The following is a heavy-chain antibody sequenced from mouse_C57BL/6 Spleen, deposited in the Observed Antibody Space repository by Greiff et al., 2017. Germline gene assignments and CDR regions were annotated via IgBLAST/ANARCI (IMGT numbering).Heavy chain of an antibody. Sequence: QVQLQQPGAELVMPGASVKLSCKASGYTFTSYWMHWVQQRPGQGLAWIGEIDPSDSYTNYNQKFKGKSTLAVDKSSSTAYMQLSSLTSEDSAVYYCARIDYYGSSYDWFAYWGQGTLVTVSA. CDR2: IDPSDSYT. CDR1: GYTFTSYW. J-gene: IGHJ3*01. CDR3: ARIDYYGSSYDWFAY. V-gene: IGHV1-69*01. D-gene: IGHD1-1*01.